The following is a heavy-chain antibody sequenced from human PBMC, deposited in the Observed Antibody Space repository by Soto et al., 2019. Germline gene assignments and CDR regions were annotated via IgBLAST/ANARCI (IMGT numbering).Heavy chain of an antibody. Sequence: EVQLLESGGGLVQPGGSLRLSCAASGFTFSSYAMSWVRQAPGKGLEWVSAISGSGGSTYYADSVKGRFTISRDNSKNTLYLQMNSLRAEDTALYYCAKGTYYYDSSAYYGYWGKVTLVTVSS. J-gene: IGHJ4*02. D-gene: IGHD3-22*01. V-gene: IGHV3-23*01. CDR3: AKGTYYYDSSAYYGY. CDR1: GFTFSSYA. CDR2: ISGSGGST.